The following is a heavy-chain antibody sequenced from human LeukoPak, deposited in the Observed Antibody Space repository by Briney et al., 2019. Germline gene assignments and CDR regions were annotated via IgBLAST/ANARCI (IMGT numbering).Heavy chain of an antibody. J-gene: IGHJ4*02. D-gene: IGHD3-10*01. CDR3: ARLEYYYVSGNYYKLFDY. V-gene: IGHV3-48*02. Sequence: GGSLRLSCAASGFTFSSYNMNWVRQAPGKGLEWASDICSSGSTIYFADSVKGRFTISRDNAKNSLYLQMNSLKDEDTAVYYCARLEYYYVSGNYYKLFDYWGQGTLVTVCS. CDR2: ICSSGSTI. CDR1: GFTFSSYN.